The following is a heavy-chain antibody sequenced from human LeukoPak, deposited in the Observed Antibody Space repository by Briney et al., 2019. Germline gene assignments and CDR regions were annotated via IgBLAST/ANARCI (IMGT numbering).Heavy chain of an antibody. J-gene: IGHJ3*02. Sequence: TPSETLSLTCAVYGVSFSGYHWSWIRQPPAKGLEWIGEINHSGSTNYNPSLKSRVTISVDTSKNQFSLKLSSVTAADTAVYYCASGPMVIKAFDIWGQGTTVTVSS. V-gene: IGHV4-34*01. CDR1: GVSFSGYH. D-gene: IGHD3-22*01. CDR2: INHSGST. CDR3: ASGPMVIKAFDI.